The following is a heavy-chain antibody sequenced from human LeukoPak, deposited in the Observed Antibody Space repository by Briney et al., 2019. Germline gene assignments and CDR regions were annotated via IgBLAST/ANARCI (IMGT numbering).Heavy chain of an antibody. J-gene: IGHJ4*02. CDR3: ARDLSREVDSGYDLSSYFDY. CDR1: GGSITNYY. V-gene: IGHV4-59*01. Sequence: SETLSLTCTVSGGSITNYYWSWIRQPPGKGLEWIGYIHYSGSTKYKSSLKSRVTISVDTSKNQFSLKLNSVTAADTAVYYCARDLSREVDSGYDLSSYFDYWGQGTLVTVSS. D-gene: IGHD5-12*01. CDR2: IHYSGST.